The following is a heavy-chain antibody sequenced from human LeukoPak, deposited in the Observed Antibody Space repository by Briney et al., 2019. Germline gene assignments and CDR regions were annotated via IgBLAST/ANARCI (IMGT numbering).Heavy chain of an antibody. D-gene: IGHD6-25*01. V-gene: IGHV3-20*04. CDR2: ISWNGDST. J-gene: IGHJ1*01. CDR3: ARDPGAAARRPEYFQN. Sequence: PGGSLRLSCAASGFSLGDYGMSWVRQAPGKGLEWVSGISWNGDSTGYGDSVKGRFTISRDNGKNSLYLQMKSLRAEDTAVYYCARDPGAAARRPEYFQNWGQGTLVTVSS. CDR1: GFSLGDYG.